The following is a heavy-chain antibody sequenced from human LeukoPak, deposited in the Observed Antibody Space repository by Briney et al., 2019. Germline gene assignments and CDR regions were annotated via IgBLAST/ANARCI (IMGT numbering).Heavy chain of an antibody. V-gene: IGHV4-38-2*02. CDR2: ISQTESA. CDR3: ARVRELTSYYFDF. CDR1: GYSISSGYH. Sequence: SETLSLTCTVSGYSISSGYHWDWIRQPPGKGPEWIGTISQTESAHYNPSLKSRVTMSVDTSKNQFSLKLSSVTAADTAVYYCARVRELTSYYFDFWGQGTLVTVSS. J-gene: IGHJ4*02. D-gene: IGHD2-2*01.